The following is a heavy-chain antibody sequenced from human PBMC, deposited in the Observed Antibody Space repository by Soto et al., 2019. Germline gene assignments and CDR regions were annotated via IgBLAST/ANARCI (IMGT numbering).Heavy chain of an antibody. Sequence: QVQLQESGPGLVKPSQTLSLTGTVSGGSISSGDYYWSWIRQPPGKGLEWIGYIYYSGSTYYNPAITSRVTISVDTIKNQCSLKLSSVTAADTAVYYCARAAWYSSSWFGLFDYWGQGTLVTVSS. D-gene: IGHD6-13*01. V-gene: IGHV4-30-4*01. CDR2: IYYSGST. CDR3: ARAAWYSSSWFGLFDY. J-gene: IGHJ4*02. CDR1: GGSISSGDYY.